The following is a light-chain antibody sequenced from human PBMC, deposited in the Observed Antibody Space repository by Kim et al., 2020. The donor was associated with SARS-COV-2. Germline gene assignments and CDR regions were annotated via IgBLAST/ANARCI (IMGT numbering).Light chain of an antibody. CDR2: EVN. V-gene: IGLV2-8*01. Sequence: QSVAISCTGGSIDVGGYNSVSWYQQHPGKAPKLMIYEVNKRPSGVPDRFSGSKSGNTASLTVSGLQAEDVADYYCSSYAGRNNVVFGGGTQLTVL. J-gene: IGLJ2*01. CDR1: SIDVGGYNS. CDR3: SSYAGRNNVV.